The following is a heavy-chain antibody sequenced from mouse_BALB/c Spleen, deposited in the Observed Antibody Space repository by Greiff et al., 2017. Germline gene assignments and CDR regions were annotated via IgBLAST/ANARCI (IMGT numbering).Heavy chain of an antibody. Sequence: EVQRVESGGGLVKPGGSLKLSCAASGFTFSDYYMYWVRQTPEKRLEWVATISDGGSYTYYPDSVKGRFTISRDNAKNNLYLQMSSLKSEDTAMYYCARSYGSRGYAMDYWGQGTSVTVSS. CDR2: ISDGGSYT. J-gene: IGHJ4*01. V-gene: IGHV5-4*02. CDR3: ARSYGSRGYAMDY. D-gene: IGHD1-1*01. CDR1: GFTFSDYY.